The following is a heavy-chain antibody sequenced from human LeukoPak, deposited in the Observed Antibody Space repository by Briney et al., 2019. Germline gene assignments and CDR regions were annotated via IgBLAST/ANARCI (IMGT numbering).Heavy chain of an antibody. Sequence: ASVKVSCKASGYTFTGNFIHWVRQAPGQGLEWMGWISPNSGGTNYAQKFQGRVTMTRDTTISTAYLEPSRLRSVDTAVYYCARGGRDYGDYIWGIGIDYWGQGTLVTVSS. D-gene: IGHD4-17*01. CDR2: ISPNSGGT. CDR1: GYTFTGNF. J-gene: IGHJ4*02. V-gene: IGHV1-2*02. CDR3: ARGGRDYGDYIWGIGIDY.